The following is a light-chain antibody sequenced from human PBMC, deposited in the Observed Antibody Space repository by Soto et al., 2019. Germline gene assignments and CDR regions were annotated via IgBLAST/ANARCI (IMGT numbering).Light chain of an antibody. J-gene: IGKJ1*01. V-gene: IGKV3-15*01. Sequence: IVMTQSPATLSVSPGERATLSCRASQSVSTNLAWYQHKPGQAPRLLIHGASTRATGIPARFSGSGSGTEFTLTISNLQSEDFAVYYCQQYSNWPPWTFGQGTKVEIK. CDR3: QQYSNWPPWT. CDR2: GAS. CDR1: QSVSTN.